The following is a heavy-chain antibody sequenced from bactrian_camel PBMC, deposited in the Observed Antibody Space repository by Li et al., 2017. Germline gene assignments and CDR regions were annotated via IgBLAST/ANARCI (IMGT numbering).Heavy chain of an antibody. J-gene: IGHJ6*01. Sequence: HVQLVESGGGLVQPGGSVRLSCATSGFAFTHYWYSWVRQAPGKGLEWVSSILKDGSNTYYADSVKGRFTISSDNAKNTVYLQMNSLKPEDTAVYYCVRDWRTVVDNTPGDSWGQGTQVTVS. CDR1: GFAFTHYW. D-gene: IGHD6*01. CDR3: VRDWRTVVDNTPGDS. CDR2: ILKDGSNT. V-gene: IGHV3S6*01.